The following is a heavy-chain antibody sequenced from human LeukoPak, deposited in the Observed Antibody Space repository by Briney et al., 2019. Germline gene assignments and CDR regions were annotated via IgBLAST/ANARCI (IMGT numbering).Heavy chain of an antibody. CDR3: ARSYSGSFLY. J-gene: IGHJ1*01. CDR2: VYHGGNT. Sequence: SETLSLTCSVSGYSISNGYYWGWIRRPPGKGLEFIGSVYHGGNTYYKASLKSRVTISLDTSKNQVSLRLSSVTAADTAVYYCARSYSGSFLYWGQGSLVTVSS. CDR1: GYSISNGYY. D-gene: IGHD1-26*01. V-gene: IGHV4-38-2*01.